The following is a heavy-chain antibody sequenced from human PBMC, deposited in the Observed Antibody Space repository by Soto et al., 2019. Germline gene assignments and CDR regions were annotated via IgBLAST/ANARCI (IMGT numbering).Heavy chain of an antibody. CDR2: ISYDGSNK. CDR3: AREVIAAS. D-gene: IGHD6-6*01. J-gene: IGHJ3*01. Sequence: QVQLVESGGGVVQPGRSLRLSCAASGFTFSNYNMHWVRQAPGKGLEWVAVISYDGSNKYYADSVKGRVTISRDNSRNTLYLQMNSLRAEDTAVYYCAREVIAASWGQGTMVTVSS. V-gene: IGHV3-30-3*01. CDR1: GFTFSNYN.